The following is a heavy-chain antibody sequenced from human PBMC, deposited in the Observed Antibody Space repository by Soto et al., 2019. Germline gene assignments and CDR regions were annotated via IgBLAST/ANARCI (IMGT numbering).Heavy chain of an antibody. CDR2: IYYSGST. CDR1: GGSISSSSYY. CDR3: ASPVYDSSGYYAFDI. D-gene: IGHD3-22*01. V-gene: IGHV4-39*01. J-gene: IGHJ3*02. Sequence: SETLSLTCTVSGGSISSSSYYWGWIRQPPGKGPEWIGSIYYSGSTYYNPSLKSRVTISVDTSKNQFSLKLRSVTAADTAVYYCASPVYDSSGYYAFDIWGQGTMVTVSS.